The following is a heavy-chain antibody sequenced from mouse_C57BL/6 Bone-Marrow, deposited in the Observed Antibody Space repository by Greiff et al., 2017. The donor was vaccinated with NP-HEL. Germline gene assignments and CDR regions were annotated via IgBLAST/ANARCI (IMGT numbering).Heavy chain of an antibody. CDR3: ARGPYYDYEEDAMDY. D-gene: IGHD2-4*01. CDR2: IDPANGNT. V-gene: IGHV14-3*01. J-gene: IGHJ4*01. CDR1: GFNIKNTY. Sequence: VQLKQSVAELVRPGASVKLSCTASGFNIKNTYMHWVKQRPEQGLEWIGRIDPANGNTKYAPKFQGKATITADTSSNTAYLQLSRLTAEDTAIYYCARGPYYDYEEDAMDYWGQGTSVTVSS.